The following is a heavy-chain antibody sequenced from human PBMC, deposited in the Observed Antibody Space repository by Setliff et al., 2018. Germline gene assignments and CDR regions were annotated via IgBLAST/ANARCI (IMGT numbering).Heavy chain of an antibody. CDR2: IYTSGST. Sequence: NPSETLSLTCTVSGGSISSYYWSWIRQPPGKGLEWIGYIYTSGSTNYNPSLKSRVTISVDTSKNQFSLKLSSVTAADTAVYYCARSRGYNYDSSGYYYDNYYYYYMDVWGKGTTVTVSS. V-gene: IGHV4-4*08. CDR3: ARSRGYNYDSSGYYYDNYYYYYMDV. J-gene: IGHJ6*03. D-gene: IGHD3-22*01. CDR1: GGSISSYY.